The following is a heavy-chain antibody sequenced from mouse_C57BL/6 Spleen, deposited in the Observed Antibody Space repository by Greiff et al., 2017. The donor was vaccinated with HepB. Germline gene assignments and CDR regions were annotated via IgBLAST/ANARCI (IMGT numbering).Heavy chain of an antibody. CDR3: ARYYYVSSYVDY. CDR1: GFTFTDYY. V-gene: IGHV7-3*01. Sequence: EVQGVESGGGLVQPGGSLSLSCAASGFTFTDYYMSWVRQPPGKALEWLGFIRNKANGYTTEYSAYVKGRFTISRDNSQSILYLQMNALRAEDSATYYCARYYYVSSYVDYWGQGTTLTVSS. J-gene: IGHJ2*01. D-gene: IGHD1-1*01. CDR2: IRNKANGYTT.